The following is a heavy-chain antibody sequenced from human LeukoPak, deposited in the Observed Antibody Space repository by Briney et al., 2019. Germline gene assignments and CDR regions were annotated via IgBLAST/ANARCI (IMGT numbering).Heavy chain of an antibody. D-gene: IGHD3-9*01. CDR2: INPSGGST. CDR3: AKCGEPSYEILTGYSRFDY. CDR1: GYTLTELS. V-gene: IGHV1-46*01. Sequence: ASVKVSCKVSGYTLTELSMHWVRQAPGQGPEWMGIINPSGGSTSYAQKFQGRVTITRDTSTTTVYMQLSSLRSEDTAVYYCAKCGEPSYEILTGYSRFDYWGQGTLVTVS. J-gene: IGHJ4*02.